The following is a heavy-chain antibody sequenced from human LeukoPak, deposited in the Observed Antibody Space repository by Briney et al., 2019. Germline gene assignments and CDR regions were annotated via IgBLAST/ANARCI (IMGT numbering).Heavy chain of an antibody. CDR1: GYTFISYG. J-gene: IGHJ5*02. CDR2: ISSHNGDT. Sequence: ASVKVSCKASGYTFISYGISWVRQAPGQGLEWRGWISSHNGDTKYAQKFQGRVTMNTDTSMSTAYMELGSLTADDTAVYYCARRRAVAGVNWFDPWGQGTLVTVSS. CDR3: ARRRAVAGVNWFDP. V-gene: IGHV1-18*01. D-gene: IGHD6-19*01.